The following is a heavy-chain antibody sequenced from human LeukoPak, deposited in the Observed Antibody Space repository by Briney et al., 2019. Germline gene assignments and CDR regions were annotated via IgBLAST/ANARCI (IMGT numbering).Heavy chain of an antibody. CDR3: ARDLHTTPEYYFDY. CDR1: GFTFSSYA. CDR2: ISYDGSNK. Sequence: GGSLRLSCAASGFTFSSYAMHWVRQAPGKGLEWVALISYDGSNKYYADSVKGRFTISRDNSKNTLYLQINSLRAEDTAVYYCARDLHTTPEYYFDYGAREPWSPSPQ. J-gene: IGHJ4*02. D-gene: IGHD1-1*01. V-gene: IGHV3-30*04.